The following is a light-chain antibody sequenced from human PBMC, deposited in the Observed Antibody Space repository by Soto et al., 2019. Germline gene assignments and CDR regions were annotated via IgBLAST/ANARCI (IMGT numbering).Light chain of an antibody. CDR3: AAWDDSVYWV. CDR1: NSNIGSNT. V-gene: IGLV1-44*01. CDR2: NND. Sequence: QSVLTQPPSASGTPGQRVTISCSGSNSNIGSNTVNWYQQLPGTAPKLLIYNNDERPSGVPDRFSGSKSGTSASLAISGLQSEDEADYYCAAWDDSVYWVFGGGTKVIVL. J-gene: IGLJ3*02.